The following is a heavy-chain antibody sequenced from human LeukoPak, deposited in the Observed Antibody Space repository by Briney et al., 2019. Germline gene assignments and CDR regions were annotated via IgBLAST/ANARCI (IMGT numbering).Heavy chain of an antibody. CDR3: ARDGVRYGSGSYPY. Sequence: PSETLSLTCTVSGYSISSGYYWGWIRQPPGKGLEWIGSIYHSGSTYYNPSLKSRVTISVDTSKNQFSLKLSSETAADTAVYYCARDGVRYGSGSYPYWGQGTLVTVSS. CDR2: IYHSGST. J-gene: IGHJ4*02. D-gene: IGHD3-10*01. V-gene: IGHV4-38-2*02. CDR1: GYSISSGYY.